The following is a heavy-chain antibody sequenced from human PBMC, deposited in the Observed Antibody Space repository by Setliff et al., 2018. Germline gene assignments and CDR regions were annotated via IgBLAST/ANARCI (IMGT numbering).Heavy chain of an antibody. CDR2: ISSSSSYV. D-gene: IGHD4-4*01. CDR1: ELIFSHTW. CDR3: AKDTGYYFDY. Sequence: PGGSLRLSCAAPELIFSHTWMNWVRQAPGKGLEWISCISSSSSYVYYADSVKGRFTVSRDNSKNTLHLQMNSLRAEDTAVYYCAKDTGYYFDYWGQGALVTVSS. V-gene: IGHV3-21*04. J-gene: IGHJ4*02.